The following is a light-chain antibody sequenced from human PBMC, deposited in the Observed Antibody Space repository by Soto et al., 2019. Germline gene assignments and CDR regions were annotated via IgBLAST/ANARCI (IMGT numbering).Light chain of an antibody. CDR3: QQRNIWPPVT. Sequence: EIVMTQSPATLSVSPGERATVPCRASQNIKNNLAWYQQKPGQAPRLLIYGASTRATGIPARFSGSEYGTEFTLTISSLQSEDFAVYYCQQRNIWPPVTFGQGTRLEIK. CDR2: GAS. CDR1: QNIKNN. V-gene: IGKV3-15*01. J-gene: IGKJ5*01.